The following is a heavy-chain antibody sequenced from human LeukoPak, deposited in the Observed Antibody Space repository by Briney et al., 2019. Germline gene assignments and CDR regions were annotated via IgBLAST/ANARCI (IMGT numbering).Heavy chain of an antibody. CDR2: ISGSGGST. V-gene: IGHV3-23*01. D-gene: IGHD1-1*01. Sequence: GGSLRLSCAASGFTFSSYDMSWVRQSPGKGLEWVSAISGSGGSTYYADSVKGRFTISRDNSKNTLYLQMNSLRAEDTAVYYCAKANWVSNADAVWWGQGTQVTVSS. CDR1: GFTFSSYD. CDR3: AKANWVSNADAVW. J-gene: IGHJ4*02.